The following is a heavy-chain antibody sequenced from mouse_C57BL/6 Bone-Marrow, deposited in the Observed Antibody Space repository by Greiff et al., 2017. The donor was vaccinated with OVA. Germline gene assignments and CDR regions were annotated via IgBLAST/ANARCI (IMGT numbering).Heavy chain of an antibody. CDR2: INPNNGGT. D-gene: IGHD2-3*01. V-gene: IGHV1-22*01. Sequence: DVKLQESGPELVKPGASVKMSCKASGYTFTDYNMHWVKQSHGKSLEWIGYINPNNGGTSYNQKFKGKATLTVNKSSSTAYMELRSLTSEDSAVYYCARWMGFPFAYWGQGTLVTVSA. CDR1: GYTFTDYN. J-gene: IGHJ3*01. CDR3: ARWMGFPFAY.